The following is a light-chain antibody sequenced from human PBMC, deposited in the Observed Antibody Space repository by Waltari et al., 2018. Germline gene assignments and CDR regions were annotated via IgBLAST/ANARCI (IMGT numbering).Light chain of an antibody. J-gene: IGLJ3*02. CDR3: QSYDSSTNWV. V-gene: IGLV2-8*01. Sequence: QSALTQPPSASGPPGQSVTISCTGTNSDIDNFQYVSWYQQHPGKAPRLIIYDFTKRPSEVPNRFSGSKSGNMASLTVSYLQADDEADYFCQSYDSSTNWVFGGGTKLTVL. CDR2: DFT. CDR1: NSDIDNFQY.